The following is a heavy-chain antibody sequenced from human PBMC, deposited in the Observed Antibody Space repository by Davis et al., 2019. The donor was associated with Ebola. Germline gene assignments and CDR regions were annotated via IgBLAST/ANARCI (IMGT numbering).Heavy chain of an antibody. CDR1: GGSISSSSYY. J-gene: IGHJ6*02. CDR3: AIRNYDFWSGYYYYYYGMNV. D-gene: IGHD3-3*01. Sequence: SETLSLTCTVSGGSISSSSYYWSWIRQPPGKGLEWIGEINHSGSTNYNPSLKSRVTISVDTSKNQFSLKLSSVTAADTAVYYCAIRNYDFWSGYYYYYYGMNVWGQGTTVTVSS. V-gene: IGHV4-39*07. CDR2: INHSGST.